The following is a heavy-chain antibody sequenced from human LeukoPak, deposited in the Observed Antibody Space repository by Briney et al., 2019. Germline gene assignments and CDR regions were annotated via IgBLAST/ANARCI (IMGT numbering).Heavy chain of an antibody. CDR1: GLSVTNNY. CDR2: FYVGGAT. Sequence: GGSLRLSCAVSGLSVTNNYMSWVRQAPGKGLEWVSVFYVGGATYYADTVKGRFTISRDNSENTLYLQMKSLRAEDTAVYYCARGDGYNFFDYWGQGTLVTVSS. J-gene: IGHJ4*02. D-gene: IGHD5-24*01. CDR3: ARGDGYNFFDY. V-gene: IGHV3-53*01.